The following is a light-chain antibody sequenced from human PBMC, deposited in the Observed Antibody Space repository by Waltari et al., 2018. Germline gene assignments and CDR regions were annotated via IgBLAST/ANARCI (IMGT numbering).Light chain of an antibody. V-gene: IGLV1-36*01. CDR2: YDD. Sequence: QSVLTQPPSVSEAPRQRVTISCSGSSSNIGDNPVNWYQQLPGKAPKLLIYYDDLLPSGVSDRFSGSKSGPSASLAISGLQSEDEADYYCAAWDDSLNGWVFGGGTKLTVL. CDR1: SSNIGDNP. CDR3: AAWDDSLNGWV. J-gene: IGLJ3*02.